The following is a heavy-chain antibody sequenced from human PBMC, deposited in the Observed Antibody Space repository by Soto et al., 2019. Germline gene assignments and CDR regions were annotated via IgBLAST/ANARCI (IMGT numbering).Heavy chain of an antibody. CDR1: GGSIRSDYYH. J-gene: IGHJ6*02. Sequence: QVQLQQSGPGLVKPSQTLSLTCTVAGGSIRSDYYHCTWIRQSREGRLEWIGYIHHSGSFLYNPSLKSRVTISVDTSKNQFSLHLSSVTAADTAVYFCAREDDGGDTLDVWGQGTTVTVSS. D-gene: IGHD2-21*02. CDR3: AREDDGGDTLDV. CDR2: IHHSGSF. V-gene: IGHV4-30-4*08.